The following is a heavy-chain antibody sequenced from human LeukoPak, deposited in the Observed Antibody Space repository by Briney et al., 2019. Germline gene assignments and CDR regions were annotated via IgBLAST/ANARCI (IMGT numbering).Heavy chain of an antibody. Sequence: GGSLRLSCAASGFTFSTSAMSWVRQAPGKGLEWVSGISGSGDSTYYVDSVKGRFTISRDNSKSALYLHMNSLRAEDTAIYYCAKQRSEVPVAASNYWGEGSLVTVSS. D-gene: IGHD2-2*01. CDR1: GFTFSTSA. V-gene: IGHV3-23*01. J-gene: IGHJ4*02. CDR2: ISGSGDST. CDR3: AKQRSEVPVAASNY.